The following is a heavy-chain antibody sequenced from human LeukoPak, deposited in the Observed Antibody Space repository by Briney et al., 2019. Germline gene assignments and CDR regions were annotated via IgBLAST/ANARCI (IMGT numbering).Heavy chain of an antibody. J-gene: IGHJ4*02. CDR3: ARDKIVGPTNFDY. CDR2: IKQNGGEI. CDR1: GFRFSDYW. V-gene: IGHV3-7*03. Sequence: PGGSLRLSCAASGFRFSDYWMSWVRQVPGKGLEWVANIKQNGGEIYYVDSVKGRFTISRDNAKNSLYLQMNSLRAEDTAIHYCARDKIVGPTNFDYWGQGTLVTVSS. D-gene: IGHD1-26*01.